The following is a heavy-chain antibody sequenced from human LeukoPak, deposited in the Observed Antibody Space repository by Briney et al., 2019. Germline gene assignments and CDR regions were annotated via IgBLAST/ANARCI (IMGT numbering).Heavy chain of an antibody. CDR1: GGSISSSTYY. Sequence: SETLSLTCTVSGGSISSSTYYWGWIRQPPGKGPEWIGDIYYSGSTYYNPSLKSRVTISVDTSRNQFSLDLSSVTAADTAVYYCARLRRPRGGPFDYWGQGTLVSVSS. CDR2: IYYSGST. CDR3: ARLRRPRGGPFDY. D-gene: IGHD3-10*01. J-gene: IGHJ4*02. V-gene: IGHV4-39*01.